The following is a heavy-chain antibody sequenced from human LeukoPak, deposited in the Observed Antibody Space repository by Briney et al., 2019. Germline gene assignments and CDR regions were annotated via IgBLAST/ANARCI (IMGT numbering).Heavy chain of an antibody. CDR2: IHSDGST. CDR3: ARDLDYFDSSGSHRRRTYFDY. V-gene: IGHV3-53*01. D-gene: IGHD3-22*01. J-gene: IGHJ4*02. CDR1: GLTISTNY. Sequence: TGGSLRLSCAASGLTISTNYMTWVRQPPGKGLEWVSIIHSDGSTYYADSVKGRFTISRDNYKNTLYLQMNSLRGEDTAMYYCARDLDYFDSSGSHRRRTYFDYWGQGTLVTVSS.